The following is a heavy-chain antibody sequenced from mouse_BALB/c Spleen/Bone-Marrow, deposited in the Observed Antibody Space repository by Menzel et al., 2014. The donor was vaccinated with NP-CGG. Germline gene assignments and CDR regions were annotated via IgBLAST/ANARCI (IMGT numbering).Heavy chain of an antibody. CDR2: IDTANGYT. J-gene: IGHJ1*01. Sequence: EVQLQQSGAELVKPGASVKLSCTASGFNIKDTYMHWVKQRPEKGLEWIGRIDTANGYTKYDPKVQGKATITADTSSNTAFLQLSSLTSEAAAVYYSGGLGYTFASWFFDVWGAGTTVTVSS. D-gene: IGHD3-2*02. V-gene: IGHV14-3*02. CDR1: GFNIKDTY. CDR3: GGLGYTFASWFFDV.